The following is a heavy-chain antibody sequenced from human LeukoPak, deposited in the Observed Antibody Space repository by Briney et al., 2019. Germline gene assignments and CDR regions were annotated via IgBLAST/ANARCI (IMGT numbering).Heavy chain of an antibody. CDR2: ISSSSSYI. J-gene: IGHJ6*02. CDR3: ARSFDGSGSYYNAHV. Sequence: GGSLRLSCAASGFTFSSYSMNWVRQAPGKGLEWVSSISSSSSYIYYADSVKGRFTISRDNAKNSLYLQMNSLRAEDTAVYYCARSFDGSGSYYNAHVWGQGTTVTVSS. D-gene: IGHD3-10*01. CDR1: GFTFSSYS. V-gene: IGHV3-21*01.